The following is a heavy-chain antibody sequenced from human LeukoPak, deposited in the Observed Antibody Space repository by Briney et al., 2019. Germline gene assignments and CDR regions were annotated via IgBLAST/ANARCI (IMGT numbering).Heavy chain of an antibody. CDR1: GYSFTSYW. CDR3: ASTTYYYDSSGYWGAFDI. V-gene: IGHV5-51*01. J-gene: IGHJ3*02. CDR2: IYPGDSDT. D-gene: IGHD3-22*01. Sequence: GESLKISCKGSGYSFTSYWIGWVRQMPGKGPEWMGIIYPGDSDTRYSPSFQGQVTISADKSISTAYLQWSSLKASGTAMYYCASTTYYYDSSGYWGAFDIWGQGTMVTVSS.